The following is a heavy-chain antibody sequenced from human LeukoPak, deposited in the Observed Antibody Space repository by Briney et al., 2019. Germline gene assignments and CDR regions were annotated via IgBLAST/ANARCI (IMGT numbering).Heavy chain of an antibody. V-gene: IGHV3-49*04. J-gene: IGHJ4*02. CDR1: GFTFGDYA. D-gene: IGHD6-19*01. CDR3: TRVQWLVWGPFDY. Sequence: SLRLSCTASGFTFGDYAMSWVRQAPGKGLEWVGFIRSKAYGGTTEYAASVKGRFTISRDDSKGIAYLQMNSLKTEDTAVYYCTRVQWLVWGPFDYWGQGTLVTVSS. CDR2: IRSKAYGGTT.